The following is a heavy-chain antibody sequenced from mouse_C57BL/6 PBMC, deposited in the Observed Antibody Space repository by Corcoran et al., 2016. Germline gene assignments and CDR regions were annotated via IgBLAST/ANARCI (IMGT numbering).Heavy chain of an antibody. CDR2: INPNNGGT. J-gene: IGHJ4*01. V-gene: IGHV1-26*01. D-gene: IGHD2-4*01. CDR3: ARFFYDSSMDY. Sequence: EVQLQQSGPELVKPGASVKISCKASGYTFTDYYMNWVKQSHGKSLEWIGDINPNNGGTSYNQKFKGKATLTVDKSSSTAYMELRSLTSEDSAVYYCARFFYDSSMDYWGQGTSVTVSS. CDR1: GYTFTDYY.